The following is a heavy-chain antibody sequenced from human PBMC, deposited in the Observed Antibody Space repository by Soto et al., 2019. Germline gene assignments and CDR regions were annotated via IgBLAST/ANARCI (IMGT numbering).Heavy chain of an antibody. V-gene: IGHV4-39*01. J-gene: IGHJ5*02. CDR1: GGSISSSSYY. D-gene: IGHD2-15*01. CDR3: AGHCSGGSCYKGGINWFDP. CDR2: IYYSGST. Sequence: PSETLSLTCTVSGGSISSSSYYWGWIRQPPGKGLEWIGSIYYSGSTYYNPSLKSRVTISVDTSKNQFSLKLSSVTAADTAVYYCAGHCSGGSCYKGGINWFDPWGQGTLVTVSS.